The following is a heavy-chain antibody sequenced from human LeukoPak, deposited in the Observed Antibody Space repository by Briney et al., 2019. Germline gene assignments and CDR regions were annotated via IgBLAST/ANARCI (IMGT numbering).Heavy chain of an antibody. J-gene: IGHJ4*02. CDR1: GYTFTGYF. Sequence: SVKVSCKASGYTFTGYFIHWVRQAPGQGLEWMGGIILIFGTANYAQKFQGRVTITADESTSTAYMELSSLRSEDTAVYYCARGGRDGYSYYFDYWGQGTLVTVSS. D-gene: IGHD5-24*01. CDR3: ARGGRDGYSYYFDY. CDR2: IILIFGTA. V-gene: IGHV1-69*13.